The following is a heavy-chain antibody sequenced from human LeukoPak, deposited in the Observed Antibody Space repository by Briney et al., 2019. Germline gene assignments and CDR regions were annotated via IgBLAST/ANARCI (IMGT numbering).Heavy chain of an antibody. J-gene: IGHJ4*02. CDR3: AKGPTLYYCGGDCYPDY. CDR1: GFTFDDYA. Sequence: GGSLRLSCAASGFTFDDYAMHWVRQAPGKGLEWVSLISGDGGSTYYADSVKGRFTISRDNSKNSLYLQMNSLRTEDTALYYCAKGPTLYYCGGDCYPDYWGQGTLVTVSS. D-gene: IGHD2-21*02. CDR2: ISGDGGST. V-gene: IGHV3-43*02.